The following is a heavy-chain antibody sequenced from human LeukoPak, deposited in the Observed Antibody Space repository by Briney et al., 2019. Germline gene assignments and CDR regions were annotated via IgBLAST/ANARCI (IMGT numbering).Heavy chain of an antibody. D-gene: IGHD2-2*01. CDR1: GGTFSSYA. CDR3: ARAEYQLPTSYYYYGMDV. CDR2: IIPIFGTA. J-gene: IGHJ6*04. Sequence: SVKVSRKASGGTFSSYAISWVRQAPGQGLEWMGGIIPIFGTANYAQKFQGRVTITADESTSTAYMELSSLRSEDTAVYYCARAEYQLPTSYYYYGMDVWGKGTTVTVSS. V-gene: IGHV1-69*13.